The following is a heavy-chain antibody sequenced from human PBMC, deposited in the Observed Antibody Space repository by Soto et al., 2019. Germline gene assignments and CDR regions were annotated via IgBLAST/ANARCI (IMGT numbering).Heavy chain of an antibody. Sequence: SETLSLTCTVSGGSISSGGYYWSWIRQHPGKGLEWIGYIYYSGSTYYNPSLKSRVTISVDTSKNQFSLKLSSVTAADTAVYFCAREHEGTPAAFDNWGPGTLVTVSS. CDR1: GGSISSGGYY. V-gene: IGHV4-31*03. J-gene: IGHJ4*02. CDR2: IYYSGST. D-gene: IGHD1-1*01. CDR3: AREHEGTPAAFDN.